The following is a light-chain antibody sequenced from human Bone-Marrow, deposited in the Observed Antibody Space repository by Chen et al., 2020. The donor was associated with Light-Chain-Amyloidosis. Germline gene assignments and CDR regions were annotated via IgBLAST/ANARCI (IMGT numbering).Light chain of an antibody. CDR3: QVWDRSSDRPV. Sequence: SYVLTQPYSVSVAPGQTATIDSGGNNIGATSVHWYQQTPGQAPLLVVYDDSDLPSGIPERLSGSNSGNTATLTISRVEAGDEADYYCQVWDRSSDRPVFGGGTKLTVL. J-gene: IGLJ3*02. CDR1: NIGATS. CDR2: DDS. V-gene: IGLV3-21*02.